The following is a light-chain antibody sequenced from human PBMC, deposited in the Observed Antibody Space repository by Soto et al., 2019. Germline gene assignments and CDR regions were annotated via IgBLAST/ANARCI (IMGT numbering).Light chain of an antibody. CDR2: DDN. J-gene: IGLJ1*01. Sequence: QSVLTQPPSVSAAPGQKVTISCSGSRCHIGGNSVSWYQQLPGTAPKLLIYDDNKRPSGIPDRFSGSKSGTSATLGITGFQTGDEADYYCGSWDSSLSAYVFGTGTKVT. CDR3: GSWDSSLSAYV. V-gene: IGLV1-51*01. CDR1: RCHIGGNS.